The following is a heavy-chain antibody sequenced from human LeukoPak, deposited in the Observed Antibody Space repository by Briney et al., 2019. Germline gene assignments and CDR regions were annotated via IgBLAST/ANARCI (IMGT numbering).Heavy chain of an antibody. D-gene: IGHD6-19*01. J-gene: IGHJ4*02. CDR1: GFTFSSYW. Sequence: AGGSLRLSCAASGFTFSSYWMHWVRQAPGKGLVWVSRINTDGSSTSYADSVKGRFTISRDNAKNTLYLQMNSLRAEDTAVYYCAKSGSVWYFFDYWGQGTLVTVSS. V-gene: IGHV3-74*01. CDR3: AKSGSVWYFFDY. CDR2: INTDGSST.